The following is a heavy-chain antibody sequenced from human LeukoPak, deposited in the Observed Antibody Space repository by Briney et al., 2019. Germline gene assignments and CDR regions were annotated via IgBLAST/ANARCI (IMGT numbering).Heavy chain of an antibody. Sequence: GGSLRLSCAASGFTVNNNYMSWVRQAPGKGLDWVSIIYAGGNTYYADSVKGRFTISRDNSKNTLYLQMNSLRAEDTAVYYCARSTSRMKISKVRGVHYFDYWGQGTLVTVSS. CDR1: GFTVNNNY. J-gene: IGHJ4*02. V-gene: IGHV3-53*01. D-gene: IGHD3-10*01. CDR3: ARSTSRMKISKVRGVHYFDY. CDR2: IYAGGNT.